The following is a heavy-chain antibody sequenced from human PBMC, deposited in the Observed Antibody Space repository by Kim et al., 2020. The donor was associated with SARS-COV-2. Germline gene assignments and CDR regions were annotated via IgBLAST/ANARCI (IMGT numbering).Heavy chain of an antibody. D-gene: IGHD3-10*01. CDR3: ARGMTYYYTSGNYFDY. CDR1: GYSFTSHG. Sequence: ASVKVSCKASGYSFTSHGIGWVRQAPGQGLEWMGWISAYNGNTKIAQKVQGRLTMTTDTSTSTAYIELRSLRSDDTAIYYCARGMTYYYTSGNYFDYWGQGTLVTVSS. J-gene: IGHJ4*02. V-gene: IGHV1-18*04. CDR2: ISAYNGNT.